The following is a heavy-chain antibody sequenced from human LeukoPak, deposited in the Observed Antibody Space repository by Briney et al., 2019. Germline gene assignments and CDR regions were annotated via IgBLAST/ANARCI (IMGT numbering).Heavy chain of an antibody. CDR2: IYPGDSDT. Sequence: GESLKISCKGSGYSFTSCWIGWVRQMPGKGLEWMGIIYPGDSDTRYSPSFQGQVTISADKSISTAYLQWSSLKASDTAMYYCARLGELIAVAGQADYWGQGTLVTVSS. D-gene: IGHD6-19*01. J-gene: IGHJ4*02. CDR3: ARLGELIAVAGQADY. V-gene: IGHV5-51*01. CDR1: GYSFTSCW.